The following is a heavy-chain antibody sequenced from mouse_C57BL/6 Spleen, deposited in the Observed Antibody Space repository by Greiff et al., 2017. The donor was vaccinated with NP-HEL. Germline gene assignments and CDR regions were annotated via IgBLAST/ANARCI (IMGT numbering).Heavy chain of an antibody. D-gene: IGHD2-3*01. Sequence: GYISYDGSNNYNPSLKNRISITRDTSKNQFFLKLNSVTTEDTATYYCANNDGYSWGQGTTLTVSS. V-gene: IGHV3-6*01. CDR3: ANNDGYS. J-gene: IGHJ2*01. CDR2: ISYDGSN.